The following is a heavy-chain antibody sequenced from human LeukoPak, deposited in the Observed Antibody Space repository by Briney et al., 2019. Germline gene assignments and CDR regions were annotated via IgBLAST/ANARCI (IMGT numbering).Heavy chain of an antibody. J-gene: IGHJ4*02. Sequence: PGGSLRLSCGASGFSFSDYGMHWVRQAPGKGLEWVAFIRHDGNKKYLPDSMKGRFSVSRDNSNNTLYLQMDSLRAEDTAVYYCANRAHDSSGYYPGDWGQGTLVTVSS. V-gene: IGHV3-30*02. CDR3: ANRAHDSSGYYPGD. CDR2: IRHDGNKK. CDR1: GFSFSDYG. D-gene: IGHD3-22*01.